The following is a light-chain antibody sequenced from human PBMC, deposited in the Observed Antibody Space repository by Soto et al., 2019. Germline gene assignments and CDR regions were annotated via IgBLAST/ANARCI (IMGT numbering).Light chain of an antibody. CDR2: GAS. Sequence: EIVLTKSTGTLALSPGERATFSCRASQRVSSSYLAGYKPKPVQAPRLLISGASSRATGIPDRFSGRGSRTHFPLPISSLPSEDFAVYYSQQSNNWPPAFTFGGGTKADIK. CDR1: QRVSSSY. V-gene: IGKV3-20*01. J-gene: IGKJ4*01. CDR3: QQSNNWPPAFT.